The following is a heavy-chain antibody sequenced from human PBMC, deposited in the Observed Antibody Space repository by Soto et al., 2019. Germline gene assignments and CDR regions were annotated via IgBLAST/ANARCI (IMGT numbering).Heavy chain of an antibody. CDR2: IYYTGST. V-gene: IGHV4-31*03. CDR1: GASIRSGGYY. D-gene: IGHD5-12*01. J-gene: IGHJ4*02. Sequence: SETLSLTCSVSGASIRSGGYYWSWLRQSPGKGLEWIGHIYYTGSTFYSPSLKSRLTISLDTPKNQFSLDLNSVTTADTAMYYCARIEMASIKWGRGTLVTVS. CDR3: ARIEMASIK.